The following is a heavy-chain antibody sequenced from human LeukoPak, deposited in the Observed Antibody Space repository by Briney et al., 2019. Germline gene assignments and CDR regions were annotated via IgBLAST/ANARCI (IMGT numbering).Heavy chain of an antibody. CDR1: GGSISSYY. J-gene: IGHJ3*02. D-gene: IGHD3-22*01. CDR2: IYYSGST. V-gene: IGHV4-59*01. Sequence: SETLSLTCTVSGGSISSYYWGWIRQPPGKGLEWIGYIYYSGSTNYTPSLKSRVTISVDTSKNQFSLKLSSVTAADTAVYYCARVYYDSSGAFDIWGQGTMVTVSS. CDR3: ARVYYDSSGAFDI.